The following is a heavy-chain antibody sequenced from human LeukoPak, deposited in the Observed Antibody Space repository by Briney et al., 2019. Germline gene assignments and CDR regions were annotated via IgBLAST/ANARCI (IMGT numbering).Heavy chain of an antibody. V-gene: IGHV1-46*01. CDR2: INPSGGST. Sequence: ASVKVSCKSSGYTFTSYYMHWVRQAPGQGLEWMGIINPSGGSTSYAQKCQGRDTMTRDTSTSTVYMELSSLRSEDTAVYYCARSYCSSTSCYENWFDPWGQGTLVTVSS. CDR3: ARSYCSSTSCYENWFDP. CDR1: GYTFTSYY. D-gene: IGHD2-2*01. J-gene: IGHJ5*02.